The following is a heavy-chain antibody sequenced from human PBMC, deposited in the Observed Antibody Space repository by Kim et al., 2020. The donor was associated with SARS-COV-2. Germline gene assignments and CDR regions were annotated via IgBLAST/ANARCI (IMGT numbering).Heavy chain of an antibody. CDR3: ASFAVPGYSYGYFTTHLDPKNYYYGMDV. CDR1: GFTFSSYW. Sequence: GGSLRLSCAASGFTFSSYWMHWVRQAPGKGLVWVSRINSDGSSTSYADSVKGRFTISRDNAKNTLYLQMNSLRAEDTAVYYCASFAVPGYSYGYFTTHLDPKNYYYGMDVWGQGTTVTVSS. J-gene: IGHJ6*02. V-gene: IGHV3-74*01. CDR2: INSDGSST. D-gene: IGHD5-18*01.